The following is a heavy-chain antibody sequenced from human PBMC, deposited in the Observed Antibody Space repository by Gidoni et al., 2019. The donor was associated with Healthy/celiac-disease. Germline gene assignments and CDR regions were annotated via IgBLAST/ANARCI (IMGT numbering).Heavy chain of an antibody. Sequence: EVQLVESGGGLVKPGGSLRLSCAASGFTFSSYSMNWVRQDPGKGLEWVSSISSSSSYIYYADSVKGRFTISRDNAKNSLYLQMNSLRAEDTAVYYCARDSAVAGIDYWGQGTLVTVSS. V-gene: IGHV3-21*01. CDR3: ARDSAVAGIDY. D-gene: IGHD6-19*01. CDR2: ISSSSSYI. J-gene: IGHJ4*02. CDR1: GFTFSSYS.